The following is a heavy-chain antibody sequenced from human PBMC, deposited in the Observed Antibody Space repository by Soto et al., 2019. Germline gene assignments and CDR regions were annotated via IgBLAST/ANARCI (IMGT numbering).Heavy chain of an antibody. J-gene: IGHJ6*02. CDR3: ARARYSSSWYYYYGMDV. V-gene: IGHV1-69*13. D-gene: IGHD6-13*01. CDR2: IIPIFGTA. Sequence: ASVKVSCKASGGTFSSYAISLVRQAPGQGLERMGGIIPIFGTANYAQKFQGRVTITADESTSTAYMELSSLRSEDTAVYYCARARYSSSWYYYYGMDVWGQGTTVTVSS. CDR1: GGTFSSYA.